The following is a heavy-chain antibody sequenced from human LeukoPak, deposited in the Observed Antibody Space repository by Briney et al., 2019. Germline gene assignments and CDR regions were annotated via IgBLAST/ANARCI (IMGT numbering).Heavy chain of an antibody. CDR1: GYTFTSYY. CDR3: ARDWYYYDSSGYLYGMDV. D-gene: IGHD3-22*01. V-gene: IGHV1-46*01. CDR2: INPSGGST. Sequence: GASVKVSCKASGYTFTSYYIHWVRQAPGQGLEWMGIINPSGGSTSYAQKFQGRVTMTRDTSTSTVYMELSSLRSEDTAVYYCARDWYYYDSSGYLYGMDVWGQGTTVTVSS. J-gene: IGHJ6*02.